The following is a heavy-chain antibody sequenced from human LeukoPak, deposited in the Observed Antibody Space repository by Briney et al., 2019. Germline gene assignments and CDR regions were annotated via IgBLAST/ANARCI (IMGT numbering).Heavy chain of an antibody. CDR2: IYYSGST. D-gene: IGHD5-18*01. Sequence: NSGGSLRLSCAASGFTFSSYWVHWVRQAPGKGLEWVGSIYYSGSTYYNPSLKSRVTISVDTSKNQFSLKLSSVTAADTAVYYCARLGDSYATDYWGQGTLVTVSS. J-gene: IGHJ4*02. V-gene: IGHV4-39*01. CDR3: ARLGDSYATDY. CDR1: GFTFSSYW.